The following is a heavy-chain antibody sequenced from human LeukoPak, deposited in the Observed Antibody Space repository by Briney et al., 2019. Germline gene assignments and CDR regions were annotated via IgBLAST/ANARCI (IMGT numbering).Heavy chain of an antibody. D-gene: IGHD6-19*01. J-gene: IGHJ4*02. V-gene: IGHV6-1*01. CDR3: ARAPHGSGCDY. CDR2: TYYRSKWFN. Sequence: SQTISLTCAISGDSVSSNSATWIWIRQSPSRGLEWLGRTYYRSKWFNDYAESVQGRISVNPDTSKNQFSLQLNSVSPEDTALYYCARAPHGSGCDYWGQGTLVTVSS. CDR1: GDSVSSNSAT.